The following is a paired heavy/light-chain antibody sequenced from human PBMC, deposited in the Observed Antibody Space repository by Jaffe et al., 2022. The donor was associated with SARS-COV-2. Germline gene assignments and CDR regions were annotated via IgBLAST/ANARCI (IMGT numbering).Heavy chain of an antibody. CDR3: ARGRLVASGGGFDP. Sequence: EVQLVESGGGLVQPGGSLRLSCAASGFTFSNSWMHWVRQGPGKGLVWVSRINIDGSSTWHADSVKGRFTISRDNAKNTLYLQMNSLRVEDTAVYYCARGRLVASGGGFDPWGQGTLVTVSS. J-gene: IGHJ5*02. V-gene: IGHV3-74*01. CDR1: GFTFSNSW. D-gene: IGHD2-21*01. CDR2: INIDGSST.
Light chain of an antibody. J-gene: IGKJ2*03. CDR2: WAS. V-gene: IGKV4-1*01. Sequence: DIVMTQSPDSLAVSLGERATINCKSSQSVLNSSNKNNYLAWYQQKSGQPPKLLIHWASTRESGVPDRFSGSGSGTDFTLTISSLQAEDVAVYYCQQYHSMPYSFGQGTKLEIK. CDR1: QSVLNSSNKNNY. CDR3: QQYHSMPYS.